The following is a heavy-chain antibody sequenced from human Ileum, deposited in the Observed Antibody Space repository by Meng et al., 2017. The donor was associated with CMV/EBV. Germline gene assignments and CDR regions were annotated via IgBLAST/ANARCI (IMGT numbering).Heavy chain of an antibody. CDR3: ARGGNGNFFYYFDY. D-gene: IGHD1-1*01. V-gene: IGHV3-74*01. CDR1: GFSTYG. J-gene: IGHJ4*02. Sequence: CTASGFSTYGLHWVRQVPGKGLMWVSGIDSDGSRTTYADSVKGRFTISRDTAKNTLYLQMNSLRVEDTAVYYCARGGNGNFFYYFDYWGQGTLVTVSS. CDR2: IDSDGSRT.